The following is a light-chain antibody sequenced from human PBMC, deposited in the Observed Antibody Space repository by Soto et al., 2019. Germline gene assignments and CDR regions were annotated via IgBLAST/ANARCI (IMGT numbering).Light chain of an antibody. CDR3: QSYDSRLRGSV. Sequence: QSVLTQPPSVSGAPGQTITISCTGSSSNIGAPYDVHWYQHLPGTAPKLLIYGNNNRPSGVPDRFSGSKSGTSASLAITGLQAEDEADYYCQSYDSRLRGSVFGGWTKLTVL. J-gene: IGLJ2*01. CDR1: SSNIGAPYD. V-gene: IGLV1-40*01. CDR2: GNN.